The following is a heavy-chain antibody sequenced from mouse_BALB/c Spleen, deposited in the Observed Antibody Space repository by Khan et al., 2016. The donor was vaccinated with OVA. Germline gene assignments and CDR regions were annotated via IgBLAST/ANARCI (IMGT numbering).Heavy chain of an antibody. CDR2: VNPYNGAT. CDR3: ARGNWQSYYFDF. D-gene: IGHD4-1*01. CDR1: GYRITSYL. V-gene: IGHV1S136*01. J-gene: IGHJ2*01. Sequence: EVQLQESGPELVKPGTSVKMSCKASGYRITSYLIHWVKQMPGQGLEWIGYVNPYNGATKYNEKFKGKATLTSDKSSNTSYMELSSLTSEDSAVYYCARGNWQSYYFDFWGQGTTLTVSS.